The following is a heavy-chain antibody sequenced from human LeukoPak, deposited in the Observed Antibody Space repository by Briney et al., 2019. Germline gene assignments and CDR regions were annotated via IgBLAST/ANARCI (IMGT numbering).Heavy chain of an antibody. CDR3: AEDLSYGSNWFDP. CDR1: GFTFSSHG. Sequence: GGSLRLSCAASGFTFSSHGMHWVRQAPGKGLEWVALIWYDGSKKNYADSVKGRFTISRDDSKSTLYLQINSLRAEDTAVYYCAEDLSYGSNWFDPWGQGTLVTVSS. J-gene: IGHJ5*02. V-gene: IGHV3-33*06. CDR2: IWYDGSKK. D-gene: IGHD5-18*01.